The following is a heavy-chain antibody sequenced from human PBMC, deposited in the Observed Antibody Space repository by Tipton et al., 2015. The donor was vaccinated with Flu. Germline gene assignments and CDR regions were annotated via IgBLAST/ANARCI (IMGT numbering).Heavy chain of an antibody. CDR1: GGSISSSSYY. Sequence: LSCTVSGGSISSSSYYWGWIRQPPGKGLEWIGSIYYSGSTYYKPSLKSRVTISVDTSKNQFSLKLSSLTAADTAVYYCARVSPPVGFWSGNDAFDIWGQGTMVTVSS. V-gene: IGHV4-39*07. J-gene: IGHJ3*02. CDR3: ARVSPPVGFWSGNDAFDI. D-gene: IGHD3-3*01. CDR2: IYYSGST.